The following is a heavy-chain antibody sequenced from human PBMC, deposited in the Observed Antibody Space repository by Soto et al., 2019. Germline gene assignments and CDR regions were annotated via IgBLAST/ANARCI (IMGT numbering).Heavy chain of an antibody. CDR2: MTASGDAR. D-gene: IGHD4-17*01. J-gene: IGHJ2*01. Sequence: EVQMLESGGGLVQPGGSLRLSCVVSGFTFNYYAMSWVRQAPGKGLEWVSGMTASGDARYYAESVKGLFTISKDNSKNTLYQQMNSLRAEDTGVYYCARPPVTVTTHVLLRGSWYVDHWGRGTLVTVAS. CDR1: GFTFNYYA. CDR3: ARPPVTVTTHVLLRGSWYVDH. V-gene: IGHV3-23*01.